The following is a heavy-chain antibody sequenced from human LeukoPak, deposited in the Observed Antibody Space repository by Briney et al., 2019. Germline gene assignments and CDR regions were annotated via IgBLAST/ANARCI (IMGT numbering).Heavy chain of an antibody. V-gene: IGHV4-59*01. J-gene: IGHJ3*02. Sequence: SETLSLTCTVSGGSFSIFYWNWIRQPPGKGLEWIGYIYYSGSINYNPSLTSRLTISVDTSKNQFSLSLNSVTAADTAIYYCARASGRYYYDSSGYAFDIWGQGTMVTVSS. CDR3: ARASGRYYYDSSGYAFDI. CDR1: GGSFSIFY. D-gene: IGHD3-22*01. CDR2: IYYSGSI.